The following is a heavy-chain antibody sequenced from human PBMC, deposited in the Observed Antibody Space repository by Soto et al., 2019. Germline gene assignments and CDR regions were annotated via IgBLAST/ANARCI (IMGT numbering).Heavy chain of an antibody. Sequence: QVQLVQSGAEVKKPGASVKVFCMASGYNFADYYIHWVRQAPGQGPEWMGIIDPDSGSTSYAQRFQGRVSMTSDTSTSTVYMEFTNLRFEDTAVYYCPSLIGVDVLRDYWGQGTRVTVSS. CDR1: GYNFADYY. J-gene: IGHJ4*02. CDR3: PSLIGVDVLRDY. D-gene: IGHD3-9*01. V-gene: IGHV1-46*01. CDR2: IDPDSGST.